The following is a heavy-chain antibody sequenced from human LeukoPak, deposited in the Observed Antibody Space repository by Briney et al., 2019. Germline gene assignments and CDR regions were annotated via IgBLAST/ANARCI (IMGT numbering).Heavy chain of an antibody. CDR3: ARGRTAMDYGMDV. V-gene: IGHV1-8*01. D-gene: IGHD5-18*01. CDR2: MNPNSGNT. Sequence: GASVKVSCKASGYTFTSYDIHWVRQATAQGLEWMGWMNPNSGNTGYAQKFQGRVTMTRNNSISTAYMELSSVRTEDTAVYYCARGRTAMDYGMDVWGQGTTVTVSS. J-gene: IGHJ6*02. CDR1: GYTFTSYD.